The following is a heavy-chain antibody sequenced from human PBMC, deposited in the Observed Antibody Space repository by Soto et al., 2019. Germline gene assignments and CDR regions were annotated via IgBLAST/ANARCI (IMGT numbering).Heavy chain of an antibody. J-gene: IGHJ3*02. V-gene: IGHV3-23*01. D-gene: IGHD2-21*01. CDR2: VSDNGGSRGGT. CDR3: ARAKAVVIAALDI. CDR1: GFMFNNSA. Sequence: GGSLRLSCKASGFMFNNSAMTWVRQAPGQGLQWVASVSDNGGSRGGTYYADSVKGRFTISRDNSKNTLYLQLHSLTGADTAVYYCARAKAVVIAALDIWGQGTMVTVSS.